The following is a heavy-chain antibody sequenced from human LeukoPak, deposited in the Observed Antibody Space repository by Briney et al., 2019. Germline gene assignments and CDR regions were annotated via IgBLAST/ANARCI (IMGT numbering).Heavy chain of an antibody. D-gene: IGHD2-15*01. V-gene: IGHV1-2*02. CDR3: ARERGYCSGGSCYSADAFDI. CDR1: GYTFTGYY. J-gene: IGHJ3*02. CDR2: INPNSGGT. Sequence: ASVKVSCKASGYTFTGYYMHWVRQAPGQGPEWMGWINPNSGGTNYAQKFQGRVTMTRDTSISTAYMELSRLRSDDTAVYYCARERGYCSGGSCYSADAFDIWGQGTMVTVSS.